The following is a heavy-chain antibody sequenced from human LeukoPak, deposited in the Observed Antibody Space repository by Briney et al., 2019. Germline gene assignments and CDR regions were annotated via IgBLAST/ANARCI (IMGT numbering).Heavy chain of an antibody. Sequence: GGSLRLSCAASGFTFSSYGMHWVRQAPGKGLEWVAVISYDGSNKYYADSVKGRFTISRDNSKNTLYLQMNSLRAEDTAVYYCAKDYDFWSGYITYYFDYWGQGTLVTVSS. D-gene: IGHD3-3*01. CDR3: AKDYDFWSGYITYYFDY. J-gene: IGHJ4*02. V-gene: IGHV3-30*18. CDR2: ISYDGSNK. CDR1: GFTFSSYG.